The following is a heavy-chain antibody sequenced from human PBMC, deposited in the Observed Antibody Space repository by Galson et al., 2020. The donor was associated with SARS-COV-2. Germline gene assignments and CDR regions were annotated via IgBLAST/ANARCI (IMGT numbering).Heavy chain of an antibody. CDR1: GYTLTELS. CDR2: IDPEDGET. CDR3: ARDFAVNCSGGSCYSLWFDP. D-gene: IGHD2-15*01. Sequence: ASVKASCKVSGYTLTELSMHWVRHAPGKALEWLGGIDPEDGETIYAQKFQGRVTMTEDTSTDTAYMELSSLRSEDTAVYYCARDFAVNCSGGSCYSLWFDPWGQGTLVTVSS. J-gene: IGHJ5*02. V-gene: IGHV1-24*01.